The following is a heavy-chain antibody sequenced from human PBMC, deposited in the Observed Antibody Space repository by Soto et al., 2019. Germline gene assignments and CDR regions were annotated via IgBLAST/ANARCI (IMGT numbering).Heavy chain of an antibody. V-gene: IGHV1-69*06. CDR2: IIPIFGTA. J-gene: IGHJ4*02. CDR1: GGTFSSYA. Sequence: QVQLVQSGAEVKKPGSSVKVSCKASGGTFSSYAISWVRQAPGHGLEWMGGIIPIFGTANYAQKFQGRVTITADKSTSTAYMELSSLRSEDTAVYYCAIPKRIQLWSHFDYWGQGTLVTVSS. D-gene: IGHD5-18*01. CDR3: AIPKRIQLWSHFDY.